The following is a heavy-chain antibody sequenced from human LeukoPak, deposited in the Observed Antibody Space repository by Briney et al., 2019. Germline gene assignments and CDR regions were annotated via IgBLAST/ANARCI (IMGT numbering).Heavy chain of an antibody. V-gene: IGHV4-59*08. CDR3: ARHLPHAFDI. J-gene: IGHJ3*02. CDR1: GGSISSYY. Sequence: SETLSLTCTVSGGSISSYYWSWIRQPPGKGLEWIGYIYYSGSTNYNPSLKSRVTISVDTSKNQFSLKLSSVTAADTAVYYCARHLPHAFDIWGQGTMVTVSS. CDR2: IYYSGST.